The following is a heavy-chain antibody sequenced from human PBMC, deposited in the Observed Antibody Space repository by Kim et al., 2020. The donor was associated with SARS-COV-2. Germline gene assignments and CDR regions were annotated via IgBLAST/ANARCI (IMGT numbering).Heavy chain of an antibody. CDR3: ARVATPYCSGGSCYSGSGRYAFDI. V-gene: IGHV4-59*13. D-gene: IGHD2-15*01. Sequence: SETLSLTCTVSGGSISSYYWSWIRQPPGKGLEWIGYIYYSGSTNYNPSLKSRVTISVDTSKNQFSLKLSSVTAADTAVYYCARVATPYCSGGSCYSGSGRYAFDIWGQGTMVTVSS. J-gene: IGHJ3*02. CDR1: GGSISSYY. CDR2: IYYSGST.